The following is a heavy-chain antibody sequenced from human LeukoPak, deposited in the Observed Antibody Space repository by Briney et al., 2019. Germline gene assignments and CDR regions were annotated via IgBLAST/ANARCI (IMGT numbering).Heavy chain of an antibody. D-gene: IGHD3-22*01. CDR2: INHSGST. V-gene: IGHV4-34*01. Sequence: PSETLSLTCAVYGGSFSGYYWSWIRQPPGKVLEWIGEINHSGSTNYNPSLKSRVTISVDTSKNQFSLKLSSVTAADTAVYYCVRALYDGSGYYSHFDYWGQGTLVTVSS. CDR3: VRALYDGSGYYSHFDY. CDR1: GGSFSGYY. J-gene: IGHJ4*02.